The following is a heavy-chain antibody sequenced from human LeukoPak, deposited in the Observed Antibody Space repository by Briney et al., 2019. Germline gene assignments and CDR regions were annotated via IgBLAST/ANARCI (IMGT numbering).Heavy chain of an antibody. CDR2: ISSSGST. J-gene: IGHJ5*02. Sequence: SETLSLTCTVSGDSISSGDYYWSWIRQPAGKGLEWIGRISSSGSTNYNPSLKSRVTISVDTSKNQFSLKLSSVTAADTAVYYCARLGPEARLIQLWAKYNWFDPWGQGTLVTVSS. CDR1: GDSISSGDYY. V-gene: IGHV4-61*02. CDR3: ARLGPEARLIQLWAKYNWFDP. D-gene: IGHD5-18*01.